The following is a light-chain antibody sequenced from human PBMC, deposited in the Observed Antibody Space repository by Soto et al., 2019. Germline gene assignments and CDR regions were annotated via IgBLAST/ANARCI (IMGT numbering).Light chain of an antibody. J-gene: IGKJ2*01. CDR2: AAS. CDR1: QGIRND. V-gene: IGKV1-6*01. CDR3: LQDYIYTPT. Sequence: AIQMTQSPSSLSASVGDRVTITCRASQGIRNDLGWYQQKPGKAPKLLIYAASSLETGVPSRFSGSGSGTDFALTISSLQPEDFATYYCLQDYIYTPTFGQGTKLEIK.